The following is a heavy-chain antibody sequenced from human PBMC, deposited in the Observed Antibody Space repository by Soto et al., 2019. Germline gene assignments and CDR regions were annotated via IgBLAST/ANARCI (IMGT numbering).Heavy chain of an antibody. D-gene: IGHD3-10*01. CDR1: GFSFSSYA. CDR3: ARDPATMVRGTVGWIDP. Sequence: QVQLVESGGGVVQPGRSLRLSCAGSGFSFSSYAMHWVRQAPGKGLEWVAVIWHDGSNKDYVDSVKGRFTISRDNSKNTLQLQMNSLRAEDTAVDYCARDPATMVRGTVGWIDPWGQGTLVTVSS. J-gene: IGHJ5*02. V-gene: IGHV3-33*01. CDR2: IWHDGSNK.